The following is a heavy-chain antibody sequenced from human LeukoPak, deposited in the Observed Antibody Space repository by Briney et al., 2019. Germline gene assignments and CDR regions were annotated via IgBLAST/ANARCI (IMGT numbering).Heavy chain of an antibody. Sequence: GGSLRLSCAASGFTFSSYGMHWVRQAPGKGLEWVAVISYDGSNKYYADSVKGRFTISRDNSKNTLYLQMNSLRAEDTAVYYCAKSWREYQLYGMDVWGQGTTVTVSS. CDR1: GFTFSSYG. J-gene: IGHJ6*02. CDR2: ISYDGSNK. V-gene: IGHV3-30*18. CDR3: AKSWREYQLYGMDV. D-gene: IGHD2-2*01.